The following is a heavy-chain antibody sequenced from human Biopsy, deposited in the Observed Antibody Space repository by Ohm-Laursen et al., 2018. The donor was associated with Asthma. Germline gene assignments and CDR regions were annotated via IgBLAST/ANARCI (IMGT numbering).Heavy chain of an antibody. Sequence: RSLRLSCTASGFMFRSFGMHWVRQAPGKGLEWVAVISYDGNHKFYEDSVKGRFTISRDNSKNTPYLQMNSLRTEDTAVYYCAKRRGYSGHDNDYWGQGTLVIVSS. CDR3: AKRRGYSGHDNDY. V-gene: IGHV3-30*18. CDR1: GFMFRSFG. CDR2: ISYDGNHK. J-gene: IGHJ4*02. D-gene: IGHD5-12*01.